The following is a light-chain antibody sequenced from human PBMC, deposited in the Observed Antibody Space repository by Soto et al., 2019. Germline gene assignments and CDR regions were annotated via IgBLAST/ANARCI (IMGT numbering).Light chain of an antibody. Sequence: EIVLTQSPGTLSLSPGERATLPCRASQSVSNNYLAWYQQKVGQAPRLLIYGASSRATGIPDRFSGSGSGTDFTLTISRLEPEDFAVYYCQQYSNSPRTFGQGTKVDIK. CDR1: QSVSNNY. CDR3: QQYSNSPRT. V-gene: IGKV3-20*01. CDR2: GAS. J-gene: IGKJ1*01.